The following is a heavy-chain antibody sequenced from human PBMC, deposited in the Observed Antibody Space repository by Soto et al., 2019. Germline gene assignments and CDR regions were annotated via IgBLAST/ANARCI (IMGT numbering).Heavy chain of an antibody. CDR2: IYPGDSDT. D-gene: IGHD1-26*01. CDR1: GYSFTSYW. CDR3: ARQRGIRVGATPYYHGMDV. J-gene: IGHJ6*02. V-gene: IGHV5-51*01. Sequence: GESLKISCKGSGYSFTSYWIGWVRQMPGKGLEWMGIIYPGDSDTRYSPSFQGQVTISADKSISTAYLQWSSLKASDTAMYYCARQRGIRVGATPYYHGMDVWGQGTTVTVSS.